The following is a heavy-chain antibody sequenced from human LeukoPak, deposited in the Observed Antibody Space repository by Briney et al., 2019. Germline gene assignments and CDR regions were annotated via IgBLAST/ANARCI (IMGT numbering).Heavy chain of an antibody. CDR3: ARHGRDCSSTSCYASVYYGMDV. CDR2: IYPGDCDT. Sequence: RGASLEISCRGSGYSFTSYWIGWVRQLPGKGLEWMGIIYPGDCDTIYSPSFQGQVTISADKSISTAYLQWSSLKASDTAMYYCARHGRDCSSTSCYASVYYGMDVWGQGTTVTVSS. D-gene: IGHD2-2*01. CDR1: GYSFTSYW. J-gene: IGHJ6*02. V-gene: IGHV5-51*01.